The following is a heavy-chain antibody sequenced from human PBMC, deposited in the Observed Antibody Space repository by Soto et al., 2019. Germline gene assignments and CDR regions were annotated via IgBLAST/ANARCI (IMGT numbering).Heavy chain of an antibody. CDR2: INHSGST. D-gene: IGHD3-9*01. Sequence: SXTLSLTCAVYGGSFSGYYWSWIRQPPGKGLEWIGEINHSGSTNYNPSLKSRVTISVDTSKNQFSLKLSSVTAADTAVYYCARDRRYDILTGTRKYNWFDPWGQGNLVTVS. CDR3: ARDRRYDILTGTRKYNWFDP. V-gene: IGHV4-34*01. CDR1: GGSFSGYY. J-gene: IGHJ5*02.